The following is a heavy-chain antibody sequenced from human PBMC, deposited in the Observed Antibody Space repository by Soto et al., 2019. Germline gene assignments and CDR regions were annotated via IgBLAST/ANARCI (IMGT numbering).Heavy chain of an antibody. D-gene: IGHD3-10*01. CDR2: IKSKTDGGTT. J-gene: IGHJ6*03. CDR1: GFTFSNAW. Sequence: GGSLRLSCAASGFTFSNAWMSWVRQAPGKGLEWVGRIKSKTDGGTTDYAAPVKGRFTISRDDSKNTLYLQMNSLKTEDTAVYYCTTDITMVRGARYYYYYMDVWGKGTTVTVSS. CDR3: TTDITMVRGARYYYYYMDV. V-gene: IGHV3-15*01.